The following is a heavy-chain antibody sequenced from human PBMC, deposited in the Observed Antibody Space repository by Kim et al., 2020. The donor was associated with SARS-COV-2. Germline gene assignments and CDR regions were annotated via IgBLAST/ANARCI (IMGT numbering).Heavy chain of an antibody. V-gene: IGHV1-69*04. CDR3: ARADGGDLYYYYMDV. CDR2: IIPILGIA. CDR1: GGTFSSYA. Sequence: SVKVSCKASGGTFSSYAISWVRQAPGQGLEWMGRIIPILGIANYAQKFQGRVTITADKSTSTAYMELSSLRSEDTAVYYCARADGGDLYYYYMDVWGKGTTVTVSS. J-gene: IGHJ6*03. D-gene: IGHD2-21*01.